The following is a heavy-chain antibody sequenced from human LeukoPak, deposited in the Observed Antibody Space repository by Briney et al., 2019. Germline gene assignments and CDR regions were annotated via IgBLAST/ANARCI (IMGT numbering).Heavy chain of an antibody. Sequence: GGSLRLSCAASGLTFSSYGMNWVRQAPGKGLEWVSSISGSGDSTYHADSVRGRFTVSRDNSKNTLYLQMKSLRAEDTAVYYCAKVPGYSSSWYWFDPWGQGTLVTVSS. J-gene: IGHJ5*02. D-gene: IGHD6-13*01. CDR2: ISGSGDST. CDR1: GLTFSSYG. CDR3: AKVPGYSSSWYWFDP. V-gene: IGHV3-23*01.